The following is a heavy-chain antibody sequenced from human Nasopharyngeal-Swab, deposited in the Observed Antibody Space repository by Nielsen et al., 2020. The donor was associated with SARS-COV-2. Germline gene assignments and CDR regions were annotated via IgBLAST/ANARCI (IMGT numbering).Heavy chain of an antibody. CDR2: LTSDGAGT. D-gene: IGHD6-19*01. V-gene: IGHV3-23*01. CDR3: AKKVDGWYGFDY. CDR1: GFTFSSYV. J-gene: IGHJ4*02. Sequence: GESLKISCAASGFTFSSYVMSWVRQALGKGLEWVSGLTSDGAGTDYADSVKGRFTISRDTSKNTVYMQMNSLRAEDTAVYYCAKKVDGWYGFDYWGQGTLVTVSS.